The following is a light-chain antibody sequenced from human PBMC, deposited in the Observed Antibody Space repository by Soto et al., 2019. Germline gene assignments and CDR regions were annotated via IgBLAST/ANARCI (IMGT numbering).Light chain of an antibody. CDR1: SSNIGSNS. CDR2: SKN. Sequence: QSVLTQPPSASGTPGQRVTISCSGSSSNIGSNSVNWYQQLPGTAPKLLIHSKNQRPSGVPDRFSGSKSGTSASLAITGLRAEDEADYYCQSYDNILSGPLFGGGTKLTVL. CDR3: QSYDNILSGPL. J-gene: IGLJ3*02. V-gene: IGLV1-44*01.